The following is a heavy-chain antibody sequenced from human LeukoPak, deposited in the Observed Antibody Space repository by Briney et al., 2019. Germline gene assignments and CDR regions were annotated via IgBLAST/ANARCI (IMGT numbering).Heavy chain of an antibody. CDR1: GFTFSSYW. J-gene: IGHJ4*02. CDR2: IRQDGNEK. CDR3: ATSKLEWLFNFYY. Sequence: GGSLRLSCAASGFTFSSYWMSWVRQAPGKGLEWVANIRQDGNEKYYVDSVKGRFIISRDNAKNSLYLQINSLRAEDTAAYFCATSKLEWLFNFYYWGQGTLVTVSS. V-gene: IGHV3-7*03. D-gene: IGHD3-3*01.